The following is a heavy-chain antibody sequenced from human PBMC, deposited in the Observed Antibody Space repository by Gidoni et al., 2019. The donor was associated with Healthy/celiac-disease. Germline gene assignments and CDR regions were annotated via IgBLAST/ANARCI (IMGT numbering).Heavy chain of an antibody. J-gene: IGHJ4*02. V-gene: IGHV3-7*01. CDR3: ARDRDYGSGSYYHY. CDR2: IKQDGSEK. CDR1: GFPVSSYW. Sequence: EVQLVESGGGLVQPGGSLRLSCAASGFPVSSYWMSWVRQAPGKGLGWVANIKQDGSEKYYVDSVKGRFPISRDNAKNSLYLQMNSLRAEDTAVYYCARDRDYGSGSYYHYWGQGTLVTVSS. D-gene: IGHD3-10*01.